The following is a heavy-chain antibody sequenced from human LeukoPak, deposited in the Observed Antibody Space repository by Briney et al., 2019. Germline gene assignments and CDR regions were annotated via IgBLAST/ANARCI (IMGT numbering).Heavy chain of an antibody. Sequence: KPSETLSLTCTVSGGCISSSSYYWGWIRQPPGKGLEWIGSIYYSGSTYYNPSLRSRVTISVDTSKNQFSLKLSSVTAADTAVYYCARDHVDTAMVNLWSTGEVIMYNWSDPWGQGTLVTVSS. CDR1: GGCISSSSYY. CDR3: ARDHVDTAMVNLWSTGEVIMYNWSDP. CDR2: IYYSGST. D-gene: IGHD5-18*01. V-gene: IGHV4-39*02. J-gene: IGHJ5*02.